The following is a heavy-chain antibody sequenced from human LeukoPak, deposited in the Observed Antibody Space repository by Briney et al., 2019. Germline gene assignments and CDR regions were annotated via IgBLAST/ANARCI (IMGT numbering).Heavy chain of an antibody. D-gene: IGHD2-21*02. CDR1: GGSFSGYY. Sequence: SETLSLTCAVYGGSFSGYYWSWIRQPPGKGLEWIGEINHSGSTNYNPSLKNRVTISGDMSKNQFSLKLSSVTAADTAVYYCARGYIVVVTGAFDIWGQGTMVTVSS. CDR3: ARGYIVVVTGAFDI. J-gene: IGHJ3*02. CDR2: INHSGST. V-gene: IGHV4-34*01.